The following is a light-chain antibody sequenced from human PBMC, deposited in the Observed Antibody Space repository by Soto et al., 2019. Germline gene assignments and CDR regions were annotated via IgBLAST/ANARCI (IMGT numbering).Light chain of an antibody. J-gene: IGKJ3*01. CDR3: QQRSNLFT. V-gene: IGKV3-11*01. CDR2: DAS. CDR1: QSLSNF. Sequence: EIVLTQSPATLSLSPGERATLSCRASQSLSNFLAWYQQKPGQAPRLLIYDASNRATCIPVRFSGSGSGTDFTHTIIILEPQDFAVYYCQQRSNLFTFCPGTTVEIK.